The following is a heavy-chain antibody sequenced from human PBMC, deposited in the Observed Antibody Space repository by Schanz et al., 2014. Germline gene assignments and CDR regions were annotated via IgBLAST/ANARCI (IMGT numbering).Heavy chain of an antibody. V-gene: IGHV1-18*04. D-gene: IGHD3-10*01. CDR2: ISGYNGHT. CDR1: GYTFTTYY. J-gene: IGHJ6*02. Sequence: QVQLVQSGAEVKKPGASVKVSCQASGYTFTTYYIHWVRQAPGQGLEWMGWISGYNGHTNYAEKVHGRVTMTTDTSTSTAYMELRSLISDDTAVYYCVRDAGWAFGDYHGMDVWGQGTSVTVSS. CDR3: VRDAGWAFGDYHGMDV.